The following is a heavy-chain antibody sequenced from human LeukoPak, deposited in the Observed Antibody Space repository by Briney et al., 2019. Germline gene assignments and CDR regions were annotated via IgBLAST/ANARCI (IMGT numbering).Heavy chain of an antibody. CDR2: INHSGST. CDR1: GGSFSGYY. Sequence: SETLSLTCAVYGGSFSGYYWSWIRQPPGKGLEWIGEINHSGSTNYNPSLKSRVTISVDTSKNQFSLKLSSVTAADTAVYCCARGKWIVATYDYWGQGTLVTVSS. J-gene: IGHJ4*02. V-gene: IGHV4-34*01. CDR3: ARGKWIVATYDY. D-gene: IGHD5-12*01.